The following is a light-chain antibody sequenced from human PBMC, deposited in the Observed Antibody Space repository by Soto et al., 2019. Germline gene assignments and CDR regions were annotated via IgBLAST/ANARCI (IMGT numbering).Light chain of an antibody. CDR1: SSDVGGYNY. Sequence: QSVLTQPASVSGSPGQSITISCTGTSSDVGGYNYVSWYQQHPGKAPKLMIYDVSNRPSGVSNRFSGSKSGNTGSLTISGLQAEDEADYYCSSYTSSSTQVVFGGGTKLTV. CDR2: DVS. V-gene: IGLV2-14*01. CDR3: SSYTSSSTQVV. J-gene: IGLJ2*01.